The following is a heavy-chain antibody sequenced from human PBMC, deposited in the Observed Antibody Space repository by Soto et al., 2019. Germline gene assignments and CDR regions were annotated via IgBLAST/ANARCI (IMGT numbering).Heavy chain of an antibody. CDR3: ARSQGSSTSLEVYYYYDYGMDV. D-gene: IGHD2-2*01. CDR2: IIPIPGTA. V-gene: IGHV1-69*06. CDR1: GGTFGSYA. Sequence: QVQLVQSGAEVKKPGSSVKVSCKASGGTFGSYAISWVRQAPGQGREWMGGIIPIPGTANYAQKFQGRVTIAADKSTSTAYMERSSLRSEDMAVYYCARSQGSSTSLEVYYYYDYGMDVWGQGTTVSVSS. J-gene: IGHJ6*02.